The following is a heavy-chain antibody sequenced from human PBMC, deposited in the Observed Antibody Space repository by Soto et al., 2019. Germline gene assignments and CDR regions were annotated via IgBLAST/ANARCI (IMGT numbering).Heavy chain of an antibody. CDR1: GGSISSSSYY. D-gene: IGHD3-9*01. CDR3: ARLKLAGYYDILTGYYTITARFVDY. V-gene: IGHV4-39*01. CDR2: IYYSGST. J-gene: IGHJ4*02. Sequence: SETLSLTCTVSGGSISSSSYYWGWIRQPPGKGLEWIGSIYYSGSTYYNPSLKSRVTISVDTSKNQFSLKLSSVTAADTAVYYCARLKLAGYYDILTGYYTITARFVDYWGQGTLVTVSS.